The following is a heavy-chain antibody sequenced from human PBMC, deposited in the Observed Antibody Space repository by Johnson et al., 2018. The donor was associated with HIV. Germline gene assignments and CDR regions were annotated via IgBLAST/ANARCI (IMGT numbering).Heavy chain of an antibody. D-gene: IGHD3-22*01. CDR1: GFTFSTYA. J-gene: IGHJ3*02. Sequence: EVQLVESGGGLVQPGGSLRLSCAASGFTFSTYAMHWVRQAPGKGLEYVSAISSNGDSTYYANSVKGRFTISRDNSKNTLDLQMGSLRAEDMAVYYCARDRANYYDSSGYYLPDAFDIWGQGTMVTVSS. CDR3: ARDRANYYDSSGYYLPDAFDI. V-gene: IGHV3-64*01. CDR2: ISSNGDST.